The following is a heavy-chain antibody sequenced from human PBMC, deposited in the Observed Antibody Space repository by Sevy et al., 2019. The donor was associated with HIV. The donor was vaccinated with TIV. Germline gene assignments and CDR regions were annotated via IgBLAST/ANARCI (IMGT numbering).Heavy chain of an antibody. D-gene: IGHD5-18*01. J-gene: IGHJ4*02. CDR3: ARDSYRNSDY. V-gene: IGHV1-3*01. CDR2: INAGNGNR. CDR1: GYTFTIYA. Sequence: ASVKVSCKASGYTFTIYAMHWVRQAPGQRLEWMGWINAGNGNRKYSQKFQGRVTITRDTSASTAYMELSSLRSEDTAVYYCARDSYRNSDYWGQGTLVTVSS.